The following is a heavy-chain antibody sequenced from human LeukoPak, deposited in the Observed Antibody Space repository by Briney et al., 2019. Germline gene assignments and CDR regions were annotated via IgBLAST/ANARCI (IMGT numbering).Heavy chain of an antibody. V-gene: IGHV4-39*01. CDR3: ARLRFDFWSGYTHPYFDY. CDR2: IYYSGST. CDR1: GGSISSSSYY. J-gene: IGHJ4*02. D-gene: IGHD3-3*01. Sequence: SETLSLTCTVSGGSISSSSYYWGWIRQPPGKGLEWIGSIYYSGSTYYNPSLKSRVTISVDTSKIQFSLKLSSVAATDTAVYFCARLRFDFWSGYTHPYFDYWGQGTLVTVSS.